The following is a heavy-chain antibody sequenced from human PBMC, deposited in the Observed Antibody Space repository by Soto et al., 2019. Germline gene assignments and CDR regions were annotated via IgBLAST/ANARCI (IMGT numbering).Heavy chain of an antibody. V-gene: IGHV4-31*03. D-gene: IGHD2-2*01. Sequence: SETLSLTCTVSGGSIRSAGHYWSWIRQHPGKGLEWIGYINDSGSTFYNPSLRSRLNISVDTSENQFSLRLTSETAADTAVYVCARWGGFCPAAVVAAPFDPWGQGTLVTVSS. CDR2: INDSGST. CDR1: GGSIRSAGHY. J-gene: IGHJ5*02. CDR3: ARWGGFCPAAVVAAPFDP.